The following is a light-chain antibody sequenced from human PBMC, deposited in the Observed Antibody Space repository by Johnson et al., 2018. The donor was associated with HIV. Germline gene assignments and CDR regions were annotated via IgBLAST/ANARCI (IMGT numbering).Light chain of an antibody. CDR1: SSNIGNNY. CDR3: GTWDSSLSAGYV. Sequence: QPVLTQPPSVSAAPGQKVTISCSGSSSNIGNNYVSWYQQLPGTAPKLLIYDNNKRPSGIPDRFSGSKSGTSATLGITGLQTGDEADYYCGTWDSSLSAGYVFRTGTKVTVL. V-gene: IGLV1-51*01. CDR2: DNN. J-gene: IGLJ1*01.